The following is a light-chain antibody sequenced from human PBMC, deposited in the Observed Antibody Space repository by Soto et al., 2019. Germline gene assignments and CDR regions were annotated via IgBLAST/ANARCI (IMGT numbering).Light chain of an antibody. CDR2: GAS. CDR3: QQASSFPLT. CDR1: QVISSW. Sequence: IQMTQSPSSVSASVGDSVTITCRASQVISSWLAWYQVKPGKAPKLLIYGASNRESGVPSRFSASESGRLFTRTINTLQPEDFATYDCQQASSFPLTFGGGTTVDI. J-gene: IGKJ4*01. V-gene: IGKV1-12*01.